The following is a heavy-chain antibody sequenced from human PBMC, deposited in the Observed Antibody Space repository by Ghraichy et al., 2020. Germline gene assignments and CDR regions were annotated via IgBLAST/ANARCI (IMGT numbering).Heavy chain of an antibody. CDR2: INWNGGST. CDR1: GFTFDDYG. J-gene: IGHJ4*02. D-gene: IGHD3-10*01. V-gene: IGHV3-20*01. CDR3: ARDYYGSGSYAFDY. Sequence: GGSLRLSCAASGFTFDDYGMSWVRQAPGKGLEWVSGINWNGGSTGYADSVKGRFTISRDNAKNSLYLQMNSLRAEDTALYHCARDYYGSGSYAFDYWGQGTLVTVSS.